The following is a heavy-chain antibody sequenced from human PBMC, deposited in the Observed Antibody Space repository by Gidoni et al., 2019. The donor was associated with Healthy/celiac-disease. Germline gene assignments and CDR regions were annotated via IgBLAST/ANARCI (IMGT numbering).Heavy chain of an antibody. CDR2: IIPIFGTA. CDR3: ARNLQQVRAFDI. V-gene: IGHV1-69*01. J-gene: IGHJ3*02. CDR1: SSYA. Sequence: SSYAISWVRQAPGQGLEWMGGIIPIFGTANYAQKFQGRVTITADESTSTAYMELSSLRSEDTAVYYCARNLQQVRAFDIWGQGTMVTVSS.